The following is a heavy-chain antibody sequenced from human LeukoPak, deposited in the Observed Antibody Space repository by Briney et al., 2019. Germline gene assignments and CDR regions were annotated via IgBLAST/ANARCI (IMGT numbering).Heavy chain of an antibody. CDR2: TYYRSKWYN. J-gene: IGHJ4*02. Sequence: SQTLSLTCAISGDSVSSNGAAWNWIRQSPSRGLEWLGRTYYRSKWYNDYAVSVKSRITINPDTSKNQFSLQLNSVTPEDTAVYYCARQRYSSSWYLSNFDYWGQGTLVTVSS. CDR1: GDSVSSNGAA. CDR3: ARQRYSSSWYLSNFDY. D-gene: IGHD6-13*01. V-gene: IGHV6-1*01.